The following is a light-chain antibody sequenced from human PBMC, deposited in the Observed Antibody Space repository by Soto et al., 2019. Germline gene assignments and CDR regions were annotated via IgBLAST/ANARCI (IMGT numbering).Light chain of an antibody. CDR2: GNT. CDR1: SSNIGAGYD. V-gene: IGLV1-40*01. Sequence: QSVLTQPPSLSGAPGQRVTISCTGSSSNIGAGYDVHWYQQLPGTAPKLLIYGNTNRPSGVRDRFSGSKSGTSASLAITGLQAEDEANYYCQSYDSRLSAWVFGGGTQLTVL. J-gene: IGLJ3*02. CDR3: QSYDSRLSAWV.